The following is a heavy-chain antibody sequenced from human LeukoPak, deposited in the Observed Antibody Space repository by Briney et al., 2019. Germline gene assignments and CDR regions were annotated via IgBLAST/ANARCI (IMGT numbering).Heavy chain of an antibody. CDR1: GGSFSGYY. J-gene: IGHJ4*02. CDR2: MNHSGST. CDR3: ARTTTYYDGSGYYNGHDY. Sequence: PSETLSLTCAVYGGSFSGYYWSWIRQPPGKGLEWIGEMNHSGSTNYNPSLKSRVAISKDTSKNQFSLKLRSVTAADTAMYYCARTTTYYDGSGYYNGHDYWGQGTLVTVSS. V-gene: IGHV4-34*01. D-gene: IGHD3-22*01.